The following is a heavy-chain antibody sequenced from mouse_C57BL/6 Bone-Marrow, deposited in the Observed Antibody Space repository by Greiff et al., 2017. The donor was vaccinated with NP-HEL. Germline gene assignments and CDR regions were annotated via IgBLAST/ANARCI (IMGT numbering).Heavy chain of an antibody. CDR2: ISDGGSYT. CDR3: AMNGDRAWFAY. D-gene: IGHD3-3*01. J-gene: IGHJ3*01. CDR1: GFTFSSYA. V-gene: IGHV5-4*01. Sequence: EVQGVESGGGLVKPGGSLKLSCAASGFTFSSYAMSWVRQTPEKRLAWVATISDGGSYTYYPDNVKGRFTISRDNAKNNLYLQMSHLKSEDTAMYYCAMNGDRAWFAYWGQGTLVTVSA.